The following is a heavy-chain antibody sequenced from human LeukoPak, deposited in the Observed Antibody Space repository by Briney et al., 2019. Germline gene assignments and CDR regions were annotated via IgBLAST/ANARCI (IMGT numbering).Heavy chain of an antibody. CDR2: IYYSGST. V-gene: IGHV4-59*08. D-gene: IGHD3-3*01. J-gene: IGHJ4*02. CDR3: ARIGAVSAHFFDY. CDR1: GGSISSYY. Sequence: PSETLSLTCTVSGGSISSYYWSWLRQPPGKGLEGIGYIYYSGSTNYNPSLKSRVTISVDTSKNQFSLNLSSVTATDTAVYYCARIGAVSAHFFDYWGQGTLVTVCS.